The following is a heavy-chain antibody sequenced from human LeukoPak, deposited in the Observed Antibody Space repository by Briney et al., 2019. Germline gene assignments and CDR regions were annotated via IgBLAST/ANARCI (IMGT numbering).Heavy chain of an antibody. CDR1: GFTFSSYA. J-gene: IGHJ4*02. Sequence: GGSLRLSCAASGFTFSSYAMSWVRQAPGKGLEWVSGISGSGDITYYADSVKGRFTISRDNSKNTLYVQVHSLGTEDTAAYYCAKGSYYDSSGSFYFDYWGQGTLVTVSS. V-gene: IGHV3-23*01. CDR2: ISGSGDIT. D-gene: IGHD3-22*01. CDR3: AKGSYYDSSGSFYFDY.